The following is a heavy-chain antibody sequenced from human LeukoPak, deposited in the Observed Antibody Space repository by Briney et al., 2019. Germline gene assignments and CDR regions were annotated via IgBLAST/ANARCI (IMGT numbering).Heavy chain of an antibody. Sequence: SETLSLTCTVSGGSISSYYWSWIRQPPGKGLEWIGYIYYSGSTNYNPSLKSRVTISVDTSKNQFSLKLRSVTAADTAVYYCARVGSGYSGQDYYYYYMDVWGKGTTVTVSS. CDR1: GGSISSYY. CDR2: IYYSGST. D-gene: IGHD5-12*01. V-gene: IGHV4-59*01. J-gene: IGHJ6*03. CDR3: ARVGSGYSGQDYYYYYMDV.